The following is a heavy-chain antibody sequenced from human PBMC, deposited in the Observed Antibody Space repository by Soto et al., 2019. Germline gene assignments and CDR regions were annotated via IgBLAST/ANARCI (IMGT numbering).Heavy chain of an antibody. CDR2: IYYSGST. D-gene: IGHD5-12*01. J-gene: IGHJ4*02. V-gene: IGHV4-59*12. Sequence: SETLSLTCTVSGGSISSYYWSWIRQPPGKGLEWIGYIYYSGSTNYNPSLKSRVTISVDTSKNQFSLKLSSVTAADTAVYHCAREYSGYEGFFDYWGQGTLVTVSS. CDR1: GGSISSYY. CDR3: AREYSGYEGFFDY.